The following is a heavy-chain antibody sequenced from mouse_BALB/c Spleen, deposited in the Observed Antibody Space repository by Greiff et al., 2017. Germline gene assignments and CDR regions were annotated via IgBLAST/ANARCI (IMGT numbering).Heavy chain of an antibody. D-gene: IGHD2-4*01. CDR3: ARGMITTSYAMDY. V-gene: IGHV7-3*02. CDR2: IRNKANGYTT. CDR1: GFTFTDYY. J-gene: IGHJ4*01. Sequence: DVKLVESGGGLVQPGGSLRLSCATSGFTFTDYYMSWVRQPPGKALEWLGFIRNKANGYTTEYSASVKGRFTISRDNSQSILYLQMNTLRAEDSATYYCARGMITTSYAMDYWGQGTSVTVSS.